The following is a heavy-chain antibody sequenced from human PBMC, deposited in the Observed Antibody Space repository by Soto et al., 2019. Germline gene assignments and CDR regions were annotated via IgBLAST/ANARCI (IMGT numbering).Heavy chain of an antibody. CDR2: IYWYDDK. V-gene: IGHV2-5*01. J-gene: IGHJ4*02. Sequence: QITLKESGPTLVKPTQTLTLTCTFSGFSLSSTRMAVGWIRQPPGKALEWLALIYWYDDKRYSPFLKSRLTITKDTSKNQVVLTMSNMDPVDTARYYGAHIVVAGLGYYFDYWGQGTLVTVSS. D-gene: IGHD6-19*01. CDR3: AHIVVAGLGYYFDY. CDR1: GFSLSSTRMA.